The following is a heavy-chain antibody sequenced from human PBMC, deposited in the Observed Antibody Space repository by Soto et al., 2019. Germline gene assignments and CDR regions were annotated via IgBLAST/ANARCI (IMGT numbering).Heavy chain of an antibody. CDR3: ARDQGVVMGGLGVRPTYYYYGVDV. V-gene: IGHV1-18*01. CDR1: GYTFTSYG. CDR2: ISAYNGNT. J-gene: IGHJ6*02. Sequence: ASVKVSCKASGYTFTSYGISWVRQAPGQGLEWMGWISAYNGNTNYAQKLQGRVTMTTDTSTSTAYMELRSLRSDDTAVYYCARDQGVVMGGLGVRPTYYYYGVDVWGQGTTVTVSS. D-gene: IGHD3-3*01.